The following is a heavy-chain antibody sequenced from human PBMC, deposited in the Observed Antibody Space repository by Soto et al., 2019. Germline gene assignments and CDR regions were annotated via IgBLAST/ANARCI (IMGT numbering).Heavy chain of an antibody. V-gene: IGHV3-21*01. CDR2: ISSSSSYI. Sequence: PGGSLRLSCAASGFTFSSYSMNWVRQAPGKGLEWVSSISSSSSYIYYADSVKGRFTISRDNAKNSLYLQMNSLRAEDTAVYYCARDRGGGFGELAYYYGMDVWGQGATVTVSS. CDR3: ARDRGGGFGELAYYYGMDV. D-gene: IGHD3-10*01. CDR1: GFTFSSYS. J-gene: IGHJ6*02.